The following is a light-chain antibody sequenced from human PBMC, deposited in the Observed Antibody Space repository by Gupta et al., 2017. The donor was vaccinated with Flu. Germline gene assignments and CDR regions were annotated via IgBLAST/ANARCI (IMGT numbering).Light chain of an antibody. V-gene: IGKV3-15*01. CDR3: QQYNNWPPDS. CDR1: QSVSST. CDR2: GAS. J-gene: IGKJ2*03. Sequence: EIVMTQSQATLSLSPGERANVSCRASQSVSSTLAWYQQKPGEAPRFLIYGASTRATGIPARFSGSGSGTEFTLTISSLQSEDFAVYYCQQYNNWPPDSFGQGTKLEIK.